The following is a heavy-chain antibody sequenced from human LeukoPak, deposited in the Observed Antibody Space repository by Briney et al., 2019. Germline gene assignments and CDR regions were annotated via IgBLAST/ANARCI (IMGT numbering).Heavy chain of an antibody. CDR2: IDKKDKGYATAT. D-gene: IGHD1-26*01. V-gene: IGHV3-73*01. Sequence: GGSLRLSCAASGXTFSGSAIHWVWQSSGKGQEWVGQIDKKDKGYATATAYAASVKGRFTISRDDSINTAYLQMKSLKTEDTALYYCTRDSGTYNWFDPWGQGTLVTVSS. J-gene: IGHJ5*02. CDR3: TRDSGTYNWFDP. CDR1: GXTFSGSA.